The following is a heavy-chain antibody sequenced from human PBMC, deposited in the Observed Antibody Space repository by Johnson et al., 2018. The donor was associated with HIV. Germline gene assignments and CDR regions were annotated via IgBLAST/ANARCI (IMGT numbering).Heavy chain of an antibody. CDR2: IKQDGSEK. V-gene: IGHV3-7*01. Sequence: VQLVESGGGLVQPGGSLRLSCAASGFIFGMFSMRWVLQAPGRGLERVANIKQDGSEKYYVDSVKGRFTISRDNAKNSLYSLYVQMNSQRAEDTAVYYCARRNLDYYDSSANDAFDIWGQGTMVTVSS. D-gene: IGHD3-22*01. CDR3: ARRNLDYYDSSANDAFDI. J-gene: IGHJ3*02. CDR1: GFIFGMFS.